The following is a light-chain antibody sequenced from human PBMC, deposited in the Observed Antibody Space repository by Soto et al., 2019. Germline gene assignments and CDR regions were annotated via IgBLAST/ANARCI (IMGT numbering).Light chain of an antibody. CDR2: DVS. J-gene: IGLJ2*01. CDR3: SSYTGSSTYVV. Sequence: QSALTQPASVSGSPGQSITISCTGTSSDVGGYNYVSWYQQHPGKAPKLMIYDVSNRPSGVSNRFPGSKSGNTASLTISGLQAEDEADYYCSSYTGSSTYVVFGGGTKVTVL. V-gene: IGLV2-14*01. CDR1: SSDVGGYNY.